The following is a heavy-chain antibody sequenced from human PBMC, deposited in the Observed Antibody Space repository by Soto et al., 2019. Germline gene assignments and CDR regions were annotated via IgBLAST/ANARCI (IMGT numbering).Heavy chain of an antibody. D-gene: IGHD2-2*01. Sequence: QVQLVESGGGVVQPGRSLRLSCAASGFPFSSYGMHWVRQAPGKGLEWVAVISYDGSNKYYADSVKGRFTISRDNSKNTLYLQMNSLRAEDTAVYYCAKVPDHTPDYDYGRDVWGQGTTVTVSS. V-gene: IGHV3-30*18. J-gene: IGHJ6*02. CDR1: GFPFSSYG. CDR3: AKVPDHTPDYDYGRDV. CDR2: ISYDGSNK.